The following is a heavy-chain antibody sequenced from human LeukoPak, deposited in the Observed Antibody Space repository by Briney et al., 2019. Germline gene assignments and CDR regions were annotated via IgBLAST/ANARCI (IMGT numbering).Heavy chain of an antibody. V-gene: IGHV4-4*07. Sequence: SETLSLPCTLSVGSLSTYYGSCIRQPAGKGLEWIGRIHSSGTTNYNPSLRSRVTLSIDTSKNQFSLKLSSVTAADTAVYYCGRLNLPAVSGAFDYWGQGTLVTVSS. CDR3: GRLNLPAVSGAFDY. CDR1: VGSLSTYY. CDR2: IHSSGTT. D-gene: IGHD2-2*01. J-gene: IGHJ4*02.